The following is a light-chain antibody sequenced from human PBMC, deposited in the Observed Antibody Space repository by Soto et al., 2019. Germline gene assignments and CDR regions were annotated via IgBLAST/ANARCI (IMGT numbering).Light chain of an antibody. CDR1: QYINRR. CDR2: QTX. CDR3: HQRQSWPRT. V-gene: IGKV3-11*01. Sequence: IVLTQSPATLSSFPGDRVTLSCRASQYINRRLAWCQHRPGQXXXLXXXQTXXXAXGXPARFSASGSGTDFTLTISDVQPEDFALYYCHQRQSWPRTFGQGTKVDIK. J-gene: IGKJ1*01.